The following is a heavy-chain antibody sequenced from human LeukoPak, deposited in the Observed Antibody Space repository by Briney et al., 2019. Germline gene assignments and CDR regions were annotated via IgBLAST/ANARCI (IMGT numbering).Heavy chain of an antibody. Sequence: KPSETLSLTCSVSGGSIINYYWTWLRQPAGKGLECIGRMNTSGSTKYNPSLKSRVTMSVDTSKNQFSLKLTSVTAADTAVYYCARDREDYYDGSGYYDVYYMDVWGKRTTVTVSS. J-gene: IGHJ6*03. CDR1: GGSIINYY. V-gene: IGHV4-4*07. CDR2: MNTSGST. D-gene: IGHD3-22*01. CDR3: ARDREDYYDGSGYYDVYYMDV.